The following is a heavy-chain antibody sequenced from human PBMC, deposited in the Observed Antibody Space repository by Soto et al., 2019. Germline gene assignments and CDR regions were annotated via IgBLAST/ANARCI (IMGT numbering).Heavy chain of an antibody. CDR3: LSSGSASFDY. Sequence: ASVKVSCKAPRYTFTNYAIHWVRQAPGQRLEWMGWISGGNGNTYYSQHFQGRVTITRDTSASTAYMELSSLRSEDTAVYYCLSSGSASFDYWGQGTLVTVSS. V-gene: IGHV1-3*01. CDR1: RYTFTNYA. J-gene: IGHJ4*02. CDR2: ISGGNGNT. D-gene: IGHD1-26*01.